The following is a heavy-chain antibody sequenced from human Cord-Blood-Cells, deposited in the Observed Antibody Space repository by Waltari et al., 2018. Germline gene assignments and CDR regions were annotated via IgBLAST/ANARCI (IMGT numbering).Heavy chain of an antibody. CDR3: ARVVVTAAILGNWFDP. Sequence: QVQLVQSGAEVKKPGSSVKVSCKASGGTFSSYALSWVRPAPGQGLEWMGGIIPIFGTANYAQKFQGRVTITADESTSTAYMELSSLRSEDTAVYYCARVVVTAAILGNWFDPWGQGTLVTVSS. CDR1: GGTFSSYA. CDR2: IIPIFGTA. V-gene: IGHV1-69*01. D-gene: IGHD2-2*02. J-gene: IGHJ5*02.